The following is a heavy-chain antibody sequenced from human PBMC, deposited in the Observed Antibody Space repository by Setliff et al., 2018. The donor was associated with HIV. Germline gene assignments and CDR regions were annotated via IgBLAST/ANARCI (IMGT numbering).Heavy chain of an antibody. V-gene: IGHV4-39*01. Sequence: PSETLSLTCRVSGMSISGYYWSWIRQSPGKGLEWIGSVSYSGSTHYNPSLKSRVTISADTSKDQFSLKLNSVTAADTAVYYCARHLRQLFSSDFYFYYYYMDVWGKGTTVTVSS. D-gene: IGHD3-10*01. CDR3: ARHLRQLFSSDFYFYYYYMDV. CDR1: GMSISGYY. CDR2: VSYSGST. J-gene: IGHJ6*03.